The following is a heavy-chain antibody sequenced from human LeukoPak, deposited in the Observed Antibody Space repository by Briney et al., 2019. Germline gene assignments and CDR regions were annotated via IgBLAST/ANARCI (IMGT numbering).Heavy chain of an antibody. Sequence: PGGSLRLSCAASGFTFSSYAMHWVRQAPGKGLEWVAVISYDGSNKYYADSVKGRFTISRDNSKNTLYLQVNSLRAEDTAVYYCARDMAMTTVTTLPDYWGQGTLVTVSS. CDR2: ISYDGSNK. CDR3: ARDMAMTTVTTLPDY. V-gene: IGHV3-30-3*01. J-gene: IGHJ4*02. D-gene: IGHD4-17*01. CDR1: GFTFSSYA.